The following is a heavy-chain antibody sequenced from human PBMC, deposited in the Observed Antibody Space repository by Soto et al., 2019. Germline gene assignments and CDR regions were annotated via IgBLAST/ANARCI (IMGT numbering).Heavy chain of an antibody. CDR3: ARTAPMDAGDKYSYDL. V-gene: IGHV1-69*01. J-gene: IGHJ5*02. D-gene: IGHD4-17*01. CDR1: GGTFSTFG. Sequence: QVQLVQSGAEVKKTGSSVKVSCKTSGGTFSTFGISWVRQAPGQGLEWMGGIIPFFGTAEYSQKFEDRMTMTADESTNTVYMDLRSLTSADTAIYYCARTAPMDAGDKYSYDLWGQGALVTVSS. CDR2: IIPFFGTA.